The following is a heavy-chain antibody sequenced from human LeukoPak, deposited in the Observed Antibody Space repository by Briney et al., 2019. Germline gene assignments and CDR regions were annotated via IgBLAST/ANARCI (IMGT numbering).Heavy chain of an antibody. CDR2: ISYDGSNK. CDR3: ATGGYYCSGGSCPDAFDI. D-gene: IGHD2-15*01. J-gene: IGHJ3*02. Sequence: PGGSLRLSCAASGFTFSSYAMHWVRQAPGKGLEWVAVISYDGSNKYYADSVKGRFTISRDNSKNTLYLQMNSLRAEDTVVYYCATGGYYCSGGSCPDAFDIWGQGTMVTVSS. V-gene: IGHV3-30-3*01. CDR1: GFTFSSYA.